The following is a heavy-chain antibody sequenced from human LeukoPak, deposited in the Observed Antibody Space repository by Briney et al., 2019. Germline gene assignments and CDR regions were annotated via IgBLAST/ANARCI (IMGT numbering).Heavy chain of an antibody. CDR3: ARQLHYGSGSYYLPWFDP. D-gene: IGHD3-10*01. J-gene: IGHJ5*02. CDR2: IYYSGST. Sequence: PSETLSLTCTVSGGSISSSSYYWGWIRQPPGKGLEWIGYIYYSGSTNYNPSLKSRATISVDTSKNQFSLKLSSVTAADTAVYYCARQLHYGSGSYYLPWFDPWGQGTLVTVSS. CDR1: GGSISSSSYY. V-gene: IGHV4-61*05.